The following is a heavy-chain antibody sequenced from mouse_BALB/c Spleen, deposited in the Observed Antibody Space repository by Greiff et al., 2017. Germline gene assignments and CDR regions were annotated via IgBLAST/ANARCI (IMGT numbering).Heavy chain of an antibody. J-gene: IGHJ3*01. Sequence: EVQGVESGGGLVKPGGSLKLSCAASGFAFSSYDMSWVRQTPEKRLEWVAYISSGGGSTYYPDTVKGRFTISRDNAKNTLYLQMSSLKSEDTAMYYCARFFAYWGQGTLVTVSA. V-gene: IGHV5-12-1*01. CDR2: ISSGGGST. CDR3: ARFFAY. CDR1: GFAFSSYD.